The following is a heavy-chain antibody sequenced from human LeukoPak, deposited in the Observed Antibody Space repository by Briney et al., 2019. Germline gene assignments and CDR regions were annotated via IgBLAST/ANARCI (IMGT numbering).Heavy chain of an antibody. J-gene: IGHJ4*02. Sequence: PGGSLRLSCSASGFALNGYTMNWVGQAPGKGLEWVSSISSSSGSIYYADSGKGRFTISRDNAKDSLYLQMDSMRAEDTALYYCARFSGNYAIFDYWGQGILVTVSS. V-gene: IGHV3-21*01. CDR1: GFALNGYT. CDR3: ARFSGNYAIFDY. CDR2: ISSSSGSI. D-gene: IGHD1-26*01.